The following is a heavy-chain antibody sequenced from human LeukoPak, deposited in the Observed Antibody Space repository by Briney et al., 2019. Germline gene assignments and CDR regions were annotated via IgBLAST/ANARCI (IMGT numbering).Heavy chain of an antibody. J-gene: IGHJ4*02. V-gene: IGHV1-18*01. CDR3: ARGPAVGATN. D-gene: IGHD1-26*01. Sequence: GDSVKVSCKGSGYTFNTYGITWVRQAPGQGLEWMGWINTDTLNARYEQKFQGRVTMTTDTSTSTAYMELSSLRSEDTAVYYCARGPAVGATNWGQGTLVTVSS. CDR2: INTDTLNA. CDR1: GYTFNTYG.